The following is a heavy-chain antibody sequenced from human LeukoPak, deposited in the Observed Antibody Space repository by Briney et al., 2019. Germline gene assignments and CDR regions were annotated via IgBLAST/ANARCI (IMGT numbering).Heavy chain of an antibody. CDR1: GFTFSSYS. CDR3: VRDQSSVSGSYYHFDY. D-gene: IGHD3-10*01. Sequence: GGSLRLSCVASGFTFSSYSMHWVRQSPGKGLEWVTVISYDGSNKYYADSVKGRFTISRDNSKNTLYLQINSLRAEDRAVYYCVRDQSSVSGSYYHFDYWGQGTLVTVSS. CDR2: ISYDGSNK. J-gene: IGHJ4*02. V-gene: IGHV3-30*04.